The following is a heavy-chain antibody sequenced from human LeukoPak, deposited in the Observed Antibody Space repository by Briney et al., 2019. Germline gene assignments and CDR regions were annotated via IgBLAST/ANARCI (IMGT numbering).Heavy chain of an antibody. CDR2: INPNSGDT. J-gene: IGHJ4*02. CDR3: ATPTKRLLPDY. CDR1: GYRFTHYF. D-gene: IGHD2-15*01. Sequence: ASVKVSCTASGYRFTHYFMHWVRQAPGQGLEWMGWINPNSGDTDYAQKFQGRVTLTRDASIGTAYMELTRLRSDDTAVYYCATPTKRLLPDYWGQGTLVTVSS. V-gene: IGHV1-2*02.